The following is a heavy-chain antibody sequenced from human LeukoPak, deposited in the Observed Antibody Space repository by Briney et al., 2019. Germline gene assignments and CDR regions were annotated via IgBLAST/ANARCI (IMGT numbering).Heavy chain of an antibody. J-gene: IGHJ6*02. CDR1: GGSISSGGYY. CDR2: IYRSGST. CDR3: ARDKRRYCSAGSCYYYYGMDV. V-gene: IGHV4-31*03. D-gene: IGHD2-15*01. Sequence: SETLSLTCTVSGGSISSGGYYWSWIRQHPGKGLEWIGYIYRSGSTYYNPSLKSRVTISVDTSKDQLSLMLSSVTAADTAVYYCARDKRRYCSAGSCYYYYGMDVWGQGTTVTVSS.